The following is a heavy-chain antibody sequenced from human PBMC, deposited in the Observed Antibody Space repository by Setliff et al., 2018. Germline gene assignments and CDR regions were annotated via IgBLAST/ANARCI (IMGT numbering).Heavy chain of an antibody. CDR2: IKQDGSEK. J-gene: IGHJ4*02. D-gene: IGHD3-3*01. CDR1: GFTFSDYY. V-gene: IGHV3-7*01. CDR3: ARGPPYYDFWSAYFPGY. Sequence: GGSLRLSCAASGFTFSDYYMNWVRQAPGKGLEWVANIKQDGSEKYYLDSVKGRFTISRDNAKNSLYLQLNSLTAEDTAVYYCARGPPYYDFWSAYFPGYWGQGTLVTVSS.